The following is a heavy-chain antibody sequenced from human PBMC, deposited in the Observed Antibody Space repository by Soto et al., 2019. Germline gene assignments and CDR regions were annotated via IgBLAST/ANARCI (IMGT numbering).Heavy chain of an antibody. CDR1: GFTFSSYS. CDR2: ISSSSSTI. D-gene: IGHD3-9*01. V-gene: IGHV3-48*01. CDR3: ARDRPLRYFDWLVFFDY. J-gene: IGHJ4*02. Sequence: PGGSLRLSCAASGFTFSSYSMNWVRQAPGKGLEWVSYISSSSSTIYYADSVKGRFTISRDNAKNSLYLQMNSLRAEDTAVYYCARDRPLRYFDWLVFFDYWGQGTLVTVSS.